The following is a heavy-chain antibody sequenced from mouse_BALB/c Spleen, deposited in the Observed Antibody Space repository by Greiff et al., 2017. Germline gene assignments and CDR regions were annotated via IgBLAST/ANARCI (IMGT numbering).Heavy chain of an antibody. D-gene: IGHD1-1*01. CDR3: ARAYYGSSSAWFAY. Sequence: QVHVKQSGAELVRPGVSVKISCKGSGYTFTDYAMHWVKQSHAKSLEWIGVISTYYGDASYNQKFKGKATMTVDKSSSTAYMELARLTSEDSAIYYCARAYYGSSSAWFAYWGQGTLVTVSA. V-gene: IGHV1S137*01. J-gene: IGHJ3*01. CDR1: GYTFTDYA. CDR2: ISTYYGDA.